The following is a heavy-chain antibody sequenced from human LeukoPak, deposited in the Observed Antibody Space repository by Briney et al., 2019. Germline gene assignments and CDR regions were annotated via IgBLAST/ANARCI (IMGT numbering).Heavy chain of an antibody. CDR1: GGSISSSSYY. CDR2: IYYSGST. V-gene: IGHV4-39*07. Sequence: SETLSLTCTVSGGSISSSSYYWGWICQPPGKGLEWIGSIYYSGSTYYNPSLKSRVTISVDTSKNQFSLKLSSVTAADTAVYYCARVDSSWGYYYYMDVWGKGTTVTVSS. CDR3: ARVDSSWGYYYYMDV. D-gene: IGHD6-13*01. J-gene: IGHJ6*03.